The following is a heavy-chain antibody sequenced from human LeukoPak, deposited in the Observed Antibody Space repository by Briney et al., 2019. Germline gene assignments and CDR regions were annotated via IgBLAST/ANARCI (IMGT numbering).Heavy chain of an antibody. CDR3: ARDSPRDYYDSSGSYYFDY. D-gene: IGHD3-22*01. CDR2: IYYSGRT. Sequence: SQTLSLTCTVSGGSISSGDYYWGWLRQPPGMGLEWFGYIYYSGRTYYNPSLKSRVTISVDTSKNQFSLKLSSVTAADTAVYYCARDSPRDYYDSSGSYYFDYWGQGTLVTVSS. V-gene: IGHV4-30-4*08. CDR1: GGSISSGDYY. J-gene: IGHJ4*02.